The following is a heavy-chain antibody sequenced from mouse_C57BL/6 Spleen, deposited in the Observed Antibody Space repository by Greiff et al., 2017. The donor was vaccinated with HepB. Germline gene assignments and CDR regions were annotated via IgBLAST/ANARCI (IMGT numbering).Heavy chain of an antibody. J-gene: IGHJ2*01. V-gene: IGHV1-64*01. D-gene: IGHD1-1*01. Sequence: VKLQQPGAELVKPGASVKLSCKASGYTFTSYWMHWVKQRPGQGLEWIGMIHPNSGSTNYNEKFKSKATLTVDKSSSTAYMQLSSLTSEDSAVYYCARRGFTTVVATDYWGQGTTLTVSS. CDR2: IHPNSGST. CDR3: ARRGFTTVVATDY. CDR1: GYTFTSYW.